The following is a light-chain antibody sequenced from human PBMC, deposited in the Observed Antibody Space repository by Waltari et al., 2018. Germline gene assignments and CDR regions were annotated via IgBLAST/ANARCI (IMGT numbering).Light chain of an antibody. J-gene: IGLJ2*01. CDR2: EDY. Sequence: NFILTQPHSVSESPGQTVTISCTGSNDDIARNFWHWYQPRPGSAPTTVIYEDYERPSGVPDRFSGSIDSSSNSASLTISGLKTEDEAHYYCQSYDSSNHVVFGGGTKLTVL. CDR1: NDDIARNF. V-gene: IGLV6-57*02. CDR3: QSYDSSNHVV.